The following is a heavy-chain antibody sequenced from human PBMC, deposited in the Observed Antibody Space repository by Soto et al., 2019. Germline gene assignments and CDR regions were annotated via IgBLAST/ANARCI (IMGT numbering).Heavy chain of an antibody. D-gene: IGHD6-13*01. Sequence: SETLSLTCTVSGVSISNSSYYWGWIRQPPGKGLEWIGYVYNSGSTNYNPSLKSRVTISEDTSKSQFSLKVNSMTAADTAVYYCARYRREAVAGYTLDNWGQGILVTVSS. CDR1: GVSISNSSYY. J-gene: IGHJ4*02. CDR2: VYNSGST. CDR3: ARYRREAVAGYTLDN. V-gene: IGHV4-61*05.